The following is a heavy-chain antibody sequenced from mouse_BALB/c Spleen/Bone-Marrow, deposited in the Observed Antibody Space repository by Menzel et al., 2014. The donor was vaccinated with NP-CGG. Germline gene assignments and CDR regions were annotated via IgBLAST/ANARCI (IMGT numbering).Heavy chain of an antibody. D-gene: IGHD2-10*02. CDR2: IAPGSGST. Sequence: KASGYTFTSYWINWIKQRPGQGLEWIGRIAPGSGSTYYNEMFKGKATLTVDTSSSTAYIQLSSLSSEDSAVYFCARGYGNSAWFAYWGQGTLVTVSA. J-gene: IGHJ3*01. CDR1: GYTFTSYW. CDR3: ARGYGNSAWFAY. V-gene: IGHV1S41*01.